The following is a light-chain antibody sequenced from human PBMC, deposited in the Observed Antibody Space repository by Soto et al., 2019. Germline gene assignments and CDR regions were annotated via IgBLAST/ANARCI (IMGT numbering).Light chain of an antibody. CDR3: QHYDSSPPYT. J-gene: IGKJ2*01. CDR1: RSFASSY. V-gene: IGKV3-20*01. Sequence: EIVLTQSPGTLSLSPVERATLSCRASRSFASSYLGWYQQKPGQAPRLLIYAASTRATGIPDRFSGSGSATDFTLTISRLETEDSAVYYCQHYDSSPPYTFGQGTKLEIK. CDR2: AAS.